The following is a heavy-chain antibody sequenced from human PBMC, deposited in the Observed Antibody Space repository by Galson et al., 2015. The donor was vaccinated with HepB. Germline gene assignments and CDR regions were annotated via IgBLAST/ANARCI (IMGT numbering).Heavy chain of an antibody. CDR1: GFMFSTYA. J-gene: IGHJ4*02. CDR3: AKEYYGGSTTNDLVDY. V-gene: IGHV3-23*01. CDR2: IRASGGTT. D-gene: IGHD2-2*01. Sequence: SLRLSCAASGFMFSTYALSWVRQAPGKGLEWLSAIRASGGTTYYTDSVKGRFTISRDNSKNMLYLQMSSLRAEDTAAYYCAKEYYGGSTTNDLVDYWGQGTLVTVSS.